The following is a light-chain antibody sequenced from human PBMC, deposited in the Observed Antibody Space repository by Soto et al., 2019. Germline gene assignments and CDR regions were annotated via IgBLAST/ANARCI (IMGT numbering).Light chain of an antibody. Sequence: AIRMTQSPSSFSASTGDRVTITCRASQGISSYLAGYQQKPGKAPKLLIYAASTLQSGVPSRYSGSGSGTDFTLTISCLQSEDFATYYCHQYYSYPPTCGQGTKVEIK. V-gene: IGKV1-8*01. J-gene: IGKJ1*01. CDR3: HQYYSYPPT. CDR2: AAS. CDR1: QGISSY.